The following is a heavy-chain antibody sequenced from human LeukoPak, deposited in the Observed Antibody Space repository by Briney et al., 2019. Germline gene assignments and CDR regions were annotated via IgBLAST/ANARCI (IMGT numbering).Heavy chain of an antibody. CDR1: GGSISSYY. J-gene: IGHJ2*01. D-gene: IGHD3-22*01. CDR3: ARFVYYYDSSGYFDL. CDR2: IYYSGST. V-gene: IGHV4-59*01. Sequence: SETLSLTCTVSGGSISSYYWSWIRQPPGKGLEWIGYIYYSGSTNYNPSLKSRVTISVDTSKNQFSLKLSSVTAADTAVYYCARFVYYYDSSGYFDLWGRGTLVTVSS.